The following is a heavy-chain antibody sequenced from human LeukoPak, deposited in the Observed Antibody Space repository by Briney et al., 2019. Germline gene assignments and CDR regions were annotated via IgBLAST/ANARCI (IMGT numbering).Heavy chain of an antibody. V-gene: IGHV1-8*01. CDR3: ARGQYSSSWYYFDY. Sequence: ASVKVSCKASGYTFTSYDINWVRQATGQGLEWMGWMNPNSGNTGYAQKFQGRVTMTRDTSISTAYMELSRLRSDDTAVYYCARGQYSSSWYYFDYWGQGTLVTVSS. CDR2: MNPNSGNT. D-gene: IGHD6-13*01. CDR1: GYTFTSYD. J-gene: IGHJ4*02.